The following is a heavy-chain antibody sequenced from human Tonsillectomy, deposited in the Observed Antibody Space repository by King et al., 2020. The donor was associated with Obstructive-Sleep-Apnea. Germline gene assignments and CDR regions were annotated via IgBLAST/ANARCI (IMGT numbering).Heavy chain of an antibody. V-gene: IGHV1-2*02. CDR1: GYTFTGYY. CDR3: ARDMSAYDSTSPAY. CDR2: ISPNSGAT. Sequence: QLVQSGAEVKKPGASVKVYCKASGYTFTGYYIHWVRQALEQGLVWMGGISPNSGATIYAQKFQDRVTMTRDTSISRIYMDLSRLRSDDTAMYYCARDMSAYDSTSPAYWGQGTLVTVSS. D-gene: IGHD3-10*01. J-gene: IGHJ4*02.